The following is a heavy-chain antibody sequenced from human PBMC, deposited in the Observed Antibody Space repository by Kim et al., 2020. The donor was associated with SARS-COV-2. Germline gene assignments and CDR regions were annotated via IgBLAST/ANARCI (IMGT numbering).Heavy chain of an antibody. CDR1: GGSISSNDYY. CDR2: ISYSGRT. D-gene: IGHD3-3*01. J-gene: IGHJ6*03. Sequence: SETLSLTCTVSGGSISSNDYYWDWIRQPPGKGLEWIGSISYSGRTYYNPSLKSRVTLSVDTSKNQISLKLSSVTAADTGVYYCASGIFGVVIIPYYYYYMDVWGKGTTVTVSS. V-gene: IGHV4-39*01. CDR3: ASGIFGVVIIPYYYYYMDV.